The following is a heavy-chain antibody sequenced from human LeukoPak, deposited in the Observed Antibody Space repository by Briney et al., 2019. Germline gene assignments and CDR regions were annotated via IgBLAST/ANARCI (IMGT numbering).Heavy chain of an antibody. J-gene: IGHJ4*02. Sequence: ASVKVCCKASGYTFTGYYMHWVRQAPGQGLEWMGWINPNSGGTNYAQKFQGRVTMTRDTSISTAYMELSRLRSDDTAVYYCARGYCSSASCLDYYFDSWGQGTLVTVSS. CDR2: INPNSGGT. D-gene: IGHD2-2*01. CDR3: ARGYCSSASCLDYYFDS. V-gene: IGHV1-2*02. CDR1: GYTFTGYY.